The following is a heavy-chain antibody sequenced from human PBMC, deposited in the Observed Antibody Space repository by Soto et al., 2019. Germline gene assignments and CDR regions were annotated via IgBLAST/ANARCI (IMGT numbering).Heavy chain of an antibody. Sequence: PGGSLRLSCEASGFTFSIYAMRWVRQAPGKGLEWVSASRGGGSSTYYADSVKGRFTISRDNSKNTLYLQMDSLRAEDTAVYYCAKAQGGFDYWGQGALVTVSS. CDR1: GFTFSIYA. J-gene: IGHJ4*02. CDR2: SRGGGSST. V-gene: IGHV3-23*01. D-gene: IGHD3-16*01. CDR3: AKAQGGFDY.